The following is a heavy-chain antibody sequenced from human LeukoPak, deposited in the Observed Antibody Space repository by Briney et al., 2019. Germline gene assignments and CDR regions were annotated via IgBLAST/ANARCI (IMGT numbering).Heavy chain of an antibody. CDR1: GGSFSGYY. V-gene: IGHV4-34*01. CDR3: ARLSVDTAMAHDY. CDR2: INHSGST. J-gene: IGHJ4*02. Sequence: SETLSLTCAVYGGSFSGYYWSWIRQPPGKGLEWIGEINHSGSTNYNPSLKSRVTISVDTSKNQFSLKLSSVTAADTAVYYCARLSVDTAMAHDYWGQGTLVTVSS. D-gene: IGHD5-18*01.